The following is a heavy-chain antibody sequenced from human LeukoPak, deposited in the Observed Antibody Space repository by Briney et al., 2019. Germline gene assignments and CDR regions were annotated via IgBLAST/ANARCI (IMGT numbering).Heavy chain of an antibody. CDR1: GFTFSSYT. Sequence: FSAASGFTFSSYTMNWVRLAPGKGLEWLSSISRSGDSIFYADSVKGRFTTSRDNDKTTLYLQMNSLRAEDTAVYYCASEPYFWGQGTLVTVSS. CDR2: ISRSGDSI. J-gene: IGHJ4*02. CDR3: ASEPYF. V-gene: IGHV3-21*01.